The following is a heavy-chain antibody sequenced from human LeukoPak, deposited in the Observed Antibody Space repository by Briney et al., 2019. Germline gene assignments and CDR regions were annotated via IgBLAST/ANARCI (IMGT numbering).Heavy chain of an antibody. CDR3: ARVEDYDILTGFDY. CDR1: GYTFTGYY. D-gene: IGHD3-9*01. J-gene: IGHJ4*02. V-gene: IGHV1-2*02. Sequence: ASVKVSCKASGYTFTGYYMHWVRQAPGQGLEWMGWINPNSGGTNYAQKFQGRVTMTRDTSISTAYMELSRLRSDDTAVYYCARVEDYDILTGFDYWGQGTLVTVSS. CDR2: INPNSGGT.